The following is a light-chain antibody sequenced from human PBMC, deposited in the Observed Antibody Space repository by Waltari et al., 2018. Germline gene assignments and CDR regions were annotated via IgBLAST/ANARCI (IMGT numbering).Light chain of an antibody. Sequence: QSVLTQPPSASGTPGQRVTISCSGTYSNLGSNPVNWYQQVPGAAPKLLLCSNDRRPSGVPDRFSGPKSGTSASLVISGLQSGDEAFSHCATWDDTLNGQVFGGGTKLTVL. J-gene: IGLJ3*02. CDR1: YSNLGSNP. CDR2: SND. CDR3: ATWDDTLNGQV. V-gene: IGLV1-44*01.